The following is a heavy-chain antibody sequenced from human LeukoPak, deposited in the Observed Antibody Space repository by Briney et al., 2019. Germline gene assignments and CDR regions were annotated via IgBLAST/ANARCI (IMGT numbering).Heavy chain of an antibody. J-gene: IGHJ4*02. Sequence: SETLSLTCAVSGYSLSNTYYWGWIRQPPGKGLEWLGGIHHSGNTYYNPSLKGRVTISVNRSKTQFSLKLSSVTAADTAVYYCARQSYDSGSLYYTYWGQGTLVTVSS. V-gene: IGHV4-38-2*01. CDR1: GYSLSNTYY. CDR2: IHHSGNT. CDR3: ARQSYDSGSLYYTY. D-gene: IGHD3-10*01.